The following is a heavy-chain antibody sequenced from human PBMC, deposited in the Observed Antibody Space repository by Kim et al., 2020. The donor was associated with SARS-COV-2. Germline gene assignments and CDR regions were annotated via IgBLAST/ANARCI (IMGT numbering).Heavy chain of an antibody. D-gene: IGHD3-10*01. J-gene: IGHJ4*02. V-gene: IGHV1-24*01. CDR2: FNPQHGEP. Sequence: ASVKVSCKVSGYSLTELSMNWVRQAPGKGLEWMGGFNPQHGEPIYAQKFQGRVTMTEDTSTDTAYMELRSLRSEDTAVYYCATWGLVELNSLLDYWGQGTLITVSS. CDR3: ATWGLVELNSLLDY. CDR1: GYSLTELS.